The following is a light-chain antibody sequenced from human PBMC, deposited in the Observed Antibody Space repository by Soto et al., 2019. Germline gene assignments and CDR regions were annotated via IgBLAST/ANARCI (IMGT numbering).Light chain of an antibody. J-gene: IGLJ3*02. CDR1: SSDVGGYKY. V-gene: IGLV2-8*01. Sequence: QSALTQPPSASGSPGQSVTMSCTGTSSDVGGYKYVSWYQQHPGKAPKLMIYEVSQRPSGVPDRFSGSKSGNTASLTVSGLQAEDEANYYCSSYAGTNNLVVFGGGTKVTVL. CDR3: SSYAGTNNLVV. CDR2: EVS.